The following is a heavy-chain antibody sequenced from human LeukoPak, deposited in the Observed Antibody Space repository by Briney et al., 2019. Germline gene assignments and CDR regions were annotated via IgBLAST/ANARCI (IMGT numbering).Heavy chain of an antibody. J-gene: IGHJ4*02. Sequence: VGSLRLSCAASGFAFSKYWMLWVRQAPWKGLESVSRINTDGTVTTYADSVKGRFTVSRDNADNTMILQMNSVRDEDTAVYYCATKQWLAPPPDSWGQGTPVTVSS. CDR1: GFAFSKYW. CDR2: INTDGTVT. D-gene: IGHD6-19*01. CDR3: ATKQWLAPPPDS. V-gene: IGHV3-74*01.